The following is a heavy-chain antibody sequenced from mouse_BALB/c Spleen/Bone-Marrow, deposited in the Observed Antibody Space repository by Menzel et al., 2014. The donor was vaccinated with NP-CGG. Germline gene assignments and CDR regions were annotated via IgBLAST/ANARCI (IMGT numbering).Heavy chain of an antibody. Sequence: EVQLQESGGGLVQPKGSLKLSCAASGFTFNTYAKNWVRQAPGKGLEWVARIRSKSNNYGTNYADSVKDRFTISRDDSQSMLYLQMNNLKTEDTAMFYCVRQGDGYYNWYFDVWGAGTTVTVSS. CDR3: VRQGDGYYNWYFDV. V-gene: IGHV10-1*02. D-gene: IGHD2-3*01. CDR2: IRSKSNNYGT. CDR1: GFTFNTYA. J-gene: IGHJ1*01.